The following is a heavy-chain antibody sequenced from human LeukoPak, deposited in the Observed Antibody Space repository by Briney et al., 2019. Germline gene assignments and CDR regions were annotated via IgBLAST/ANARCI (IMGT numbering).Heavy chain of an antibody. J-gene: IGHJ4*02. CDR1: GLSFSFYA. CDR3: AKDMSSIAARRVDY. V-gene: IGHV3-23*01. CDR2: ISGGGAGT. Sequence: GGSLRLSCAASGLSFSFYAMSWVRQAPGKGLEWVSSISGGGAGTYYADSVRGRFTISRDNSKNTLYLQMNSLRAEDTAVYYCAKDMSSIAARRVDYWGQGTLVTVSS. D-gene: IGHD6-6*01.